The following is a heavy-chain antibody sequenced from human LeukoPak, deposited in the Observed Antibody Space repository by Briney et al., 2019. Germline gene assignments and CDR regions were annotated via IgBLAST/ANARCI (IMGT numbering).Heavy chain of an antibody. CDR1: GFTFSDYE. J-gene: IGHJ4*02. CDR2: ISSSASII. D-gene: IGHD3-22*01. Sequence: PGGSLRLSCAASGFTFSDYEMNWVRQAPGKGLEWVSYISSSASIIYYSDSVKGRFTISRDNAKNSLYLQMNGLRDEDTAVYYCARALVVITTVTEYYFDYWGQGTLVTVSS. V-gene: IGHV3-48*03. CDR3: ARALVVITTVTEYYFDY.